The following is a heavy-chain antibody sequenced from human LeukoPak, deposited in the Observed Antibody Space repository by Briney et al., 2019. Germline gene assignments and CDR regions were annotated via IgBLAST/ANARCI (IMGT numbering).Heavy chain of an antibody. CDR1: GFTFSSYW. V-gene: IGHV3-7*01. CDR3: ARAPYSSIWMYYHYYYGMDV. J-gene: IGHJ6*02. D-gene: IGHD6-13*01. Sequence: GGSLRLSCAASGFTFSSYWRSWVRQAPGKGLEWVANIKQDGSEKYYVDSVKGRFTISRDNAKNSLYLQMNSLRAEDTAVYYCARAPYSSIWMYYHYYYGMDVWGQGTTVTVSS. CDR2: IKQDGSEK.